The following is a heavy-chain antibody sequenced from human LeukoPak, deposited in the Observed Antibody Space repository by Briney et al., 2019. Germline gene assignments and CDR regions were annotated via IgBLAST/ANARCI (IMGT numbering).Heavy chain of an antibody. CDR1: GGTFSSYA. V-gene: IGHV1-69*05. Sequence: ASVKVSCKASGGTFSSYAISWVRQAPGQGLEWMGGIIPIFGTANYAQKFQGRVTITTDESTSTAYMGLSSLRSEDTAVYYCARDWYSGTLDYWGQGTLVTVSS. CDR3: ARDWYSGTLDY. D-gene: IGHD1-26*01. CDR2: IIPIFGTA. J-gene: IGHJ4*02.